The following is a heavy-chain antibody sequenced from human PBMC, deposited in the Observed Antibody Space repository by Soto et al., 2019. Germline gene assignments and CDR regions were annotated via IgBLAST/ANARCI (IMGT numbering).Heavy chain of an antibody. D-gene: IGHD2-2*01. J-gene: IGHJ6*02. CDR3: TRVLTEYAGRYYGMDV. Sequence: SQTLSLTCAISGDSVSSNSAAWNWIRQSPSRGLEWLGRAYYRSQWYYDSAVSVRSRITVIPDTSKNQFSLQLNSVTPEDTAVYYCTRVLTEYAGRYYGMDVWGQGTTVTVSS. CDR2: AYYRSQWYY. V-gene: IGHV6-1*01. CDR1: GDSVSSNSAA.